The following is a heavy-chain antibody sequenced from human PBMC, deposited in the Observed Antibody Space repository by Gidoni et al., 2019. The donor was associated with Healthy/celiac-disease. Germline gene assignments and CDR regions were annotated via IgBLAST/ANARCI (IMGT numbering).Heavy chain of an antibody. J-gene: IGHJ4*02. CDR3: ARDWGLTWIQLWSDY. Sequence: EVQLVESGGGLVKPGGSLRLSCAASGFTFSSYSMNWVRQAPGKGLEWGSASSSSSSNIYYADSVKGRFTISRDNAKNSLYLQMNSLRAEDTAVYYCARDWGLTWIQLWSDYWGKGTLVTVSS. CDR2: SSSSSSNI. V-gene: IGHV3-21*01. CDR1: GFTFSSYS. D-gene: IGHD5-18*01.